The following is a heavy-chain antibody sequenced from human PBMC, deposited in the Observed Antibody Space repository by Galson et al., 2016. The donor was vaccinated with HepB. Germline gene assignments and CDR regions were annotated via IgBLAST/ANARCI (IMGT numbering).Heavy chain of an antibody. V-gene: IGHV3-11*01. CDR1: GFTFSDYY. D-gene: IGHD2-8*01. Sequence: SLRLSCAASGFTFSDYYMSWIRQAPGKGLEWVSYISYGSRATYYADSVKGRFTIARDNAKNSLYLLMNSLRVEDTAVYYCARVPRDCTTVKCYAHGMDVWGQGTTVTVSS. J-gene: IGHJ6*02. CDR3: ARVPRDCTTVKCYAHGMDV. CDR2: ISYGSRAT.